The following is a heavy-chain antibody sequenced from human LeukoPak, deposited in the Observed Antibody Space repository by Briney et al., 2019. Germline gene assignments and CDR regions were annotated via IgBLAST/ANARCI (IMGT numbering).Heavy chain of an antibody. V-gene: IGHV4-39*01. Sequence: SETLSLTCTVSGGSISSSSYYWGWIRQPPGKGLEWIGSIYYSGSTYYNPSLKSRVTISVDTSKNQFSLKLSSVTAADTAVYYCASLYYDFWSGYPKADFDYWGQGTLLTVSS. J-gene: IGHJ4*02. CDR1: GGSISSSSYY. D-gene: IGHD3-3*01. CDR2: IYYSGST. CDR3: ASLYYDFWSGYPKADFDY.